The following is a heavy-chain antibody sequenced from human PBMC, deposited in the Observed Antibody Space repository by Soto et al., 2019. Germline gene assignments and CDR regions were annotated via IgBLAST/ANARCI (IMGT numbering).Heavy chain of an antibody. D-gene: IGHD3-16*01. CDR1: GFSFNIYA. CDR2: ISAGGGNT. CDR3: AQAPTYGSDHHTDG. V-gene: IGHV3-23*01. J-gene: IGHJ6*04. Sequence: EVHLLESGGGLVQPGGSLRLSCAASGFSFNIYAMKWVRQAPGKGLECVTAISAGGGNTYYADSVKGRFTISRDNSNNALYLQKVSLRADDTDVYYCAQAPTYGSDHHTDGCGKATTVVASP.